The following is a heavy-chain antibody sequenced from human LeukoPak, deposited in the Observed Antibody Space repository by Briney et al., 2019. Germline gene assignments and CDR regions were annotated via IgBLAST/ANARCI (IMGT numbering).Heavy chain of an antibody. CDR2: IYTSGST. D-gene: IGHD5-18*01. V-gene: IGHV4-61*02. J-gene: IGHJ4*02. Sequence: SQTLSLTCTVSGGSISSGSYYWSWIRQPAGKGLEWIGRIYTSGSTNYNPSLKSRVTISVDTSKNQFSLKLSSVTAADTAVYYCARVPSRIQLWLPYFDYWGQGTLVTVSS. CDR1: GGSISSGSYY. CDR3: ARVPSRIQLWLPYFDY.